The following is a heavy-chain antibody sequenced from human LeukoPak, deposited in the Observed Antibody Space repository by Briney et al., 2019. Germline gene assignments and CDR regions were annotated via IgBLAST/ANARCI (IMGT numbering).Heavy chain of an antibody. CDR2: MVLILGTA. V-gene: IGHV1-69*11. D-gene: IGHD4-17*01. Sequence: AASVKVSCKSPGGTFSSYANSWVRKAPGQGLERMGRMVLILGTATYAQKFQGRVTITTDESTSTAYMELRSLRSEDTAVYYCAMGGDYFDFWGQGTLVTVSS. J-gene: IGHJ4*02. CDR3: AMGGDYFDF. CDR1: GGTFSSYA.